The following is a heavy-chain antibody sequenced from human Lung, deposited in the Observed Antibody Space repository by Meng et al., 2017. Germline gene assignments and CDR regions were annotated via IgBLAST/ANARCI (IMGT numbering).Heavy chain of an antibody. V-gene: IGHV4-31*03. CDR1: GGSICSGGYY. D-gene: IGHD3-10*01. CDR3: AREPYYYGSGSYSSYWYIDL. J-gene: IGHJ2*01. CDR2: IYYSGST. Sequence: QLQASGPGPVKPSPTLSLTCTASGGSICSGGYYWSWIRQHPGKGLEWIGYIYYSGSTYYNPSLKSRVTISVDTSKNQFSLKLSSVTAADTAVYYCAREPYYYGSGSYSSYWYIDLWGRGTLVTVSS.